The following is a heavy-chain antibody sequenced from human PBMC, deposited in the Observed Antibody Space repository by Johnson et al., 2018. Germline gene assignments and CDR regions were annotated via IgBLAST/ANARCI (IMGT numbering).Heavy chain of an antibody. CDR3: ARRPGDGNYDYYMDV. CDR2: IYPGDSDP. D-gene: IGHD1-14*01. V-gene: IGHV5-51*01. CDR1: GYSFTNYY. Sequence: VQLVQSGAEVKKPGESLKISCTGSGYSFTNYYIGWVRQMPGEGLEWMGIIYPGDSDPKYSPSFQGQVTMSADKSLSTAYLERSSLQASDTARYYCARRPGDGNYDYYMDVWGKGTTVTV. J-gene: IGHJ6*03.